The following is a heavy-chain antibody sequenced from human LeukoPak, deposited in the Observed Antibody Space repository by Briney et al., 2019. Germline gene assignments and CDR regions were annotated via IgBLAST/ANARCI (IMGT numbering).Heavy chain of an antibody. J-gene: IGHJ3*02. D-gene: IGHD2-2*01. Sequence: SQTLSLTCTVSGGSISSGDYYWSWIRQPPGKGLEWIGYIYYSGSTYYNPSLKSRVTISVDTSQNQFSLKLSSVTAADTAVYYCAVVPAAWDAFDIWGQGTMVTVSS. CDR2: IYYSGST. CDR3: AVVPAAWDAFDI. V-gene: IGHV4-30-4*08. CDR1: GGSISSGDYY.